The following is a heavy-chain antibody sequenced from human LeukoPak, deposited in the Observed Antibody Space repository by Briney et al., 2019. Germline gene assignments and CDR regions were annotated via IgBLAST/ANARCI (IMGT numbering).Heavy chain of an antibody. D-gene: IGHD3-10*01. CDR1: GFTFSSYS. CDR3: ASLTMVRGADPDY. Sequence: GGSLRLSCAASGFTFSSYSMNWVRQAPGKGLEWVSSISSSSSYIYYADSVKGRFTISRDNAKNSLYLQMNSLRAEDTAVYYCASLTMVRGADPDYWGQGTLVTVSS. CDR2: ISSSSSYI. J-gene: IGHJ4*02. V-gene: IGHV3-21*01.